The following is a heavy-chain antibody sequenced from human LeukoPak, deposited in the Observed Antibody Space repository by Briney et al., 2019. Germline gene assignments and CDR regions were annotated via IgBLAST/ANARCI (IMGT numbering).Heavy chain of an antibody. CDR2: ISGSGGST. J-gene: IGHJ5*02. CDR1: GFPFTSNA. Sequence: PGGPLSSSCEAPGFPFTSNAMSWVRKAQGKGWEGASTISGSGGSTYYVDSVKGRFTISRDNSKNTLYLQMSSLRAEDTAIYYCAKAYSGSYSFGFDPWGQGTLVTVSS. CDR3: AKAYSGSYSFGFDP. D-gene: IGHD1-26*01. V-gene: IGHV3-23*01.